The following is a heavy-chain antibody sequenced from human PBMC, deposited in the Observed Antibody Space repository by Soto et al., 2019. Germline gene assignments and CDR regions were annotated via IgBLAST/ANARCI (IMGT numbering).Heavy chain of an antibody. J-gene: IGHJ4*02. Sequence: ASVKVSCKATGYTFTGYYVHWVRQAPGQGLEWMGWINPNGGGTNYAQKFQGWVTMTRDTSISTAYMELSRLTSDDTAVYFCARGGRGDWVGDCYLDYGGQGTLVTVSS. CDR1: GYTFTGYY. CDR2: INPNGGGT. D-gene: IGHD2-21*02. CDR3: ARGGRGDWVGDCYLDY. V-gene: IGHV1-2*04.